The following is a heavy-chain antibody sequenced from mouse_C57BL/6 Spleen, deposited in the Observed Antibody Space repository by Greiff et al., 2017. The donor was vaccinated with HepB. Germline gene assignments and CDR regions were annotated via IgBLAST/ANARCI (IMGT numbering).Heavy chain of an antibody. V-gene: IGHV5-17*01. J-gene: IGHJ1*03. CDR1: GFTFSDYG. D-gene: IGHD2-1*01. Sequence: EVKVEESGGGLVKPGGSLKLSCAASGFTFSDYGMHWVRQAPEKGLEWVAYISSGSSTIYYADTVKGRFTISRDNAKNTLFLQMTSLRSEDTAMYYCARSRYGNYEYFDVWGTGTTVTVSS. CDR2: ISSGSSTI. CDR3: ARSRYGNYEYFDV.